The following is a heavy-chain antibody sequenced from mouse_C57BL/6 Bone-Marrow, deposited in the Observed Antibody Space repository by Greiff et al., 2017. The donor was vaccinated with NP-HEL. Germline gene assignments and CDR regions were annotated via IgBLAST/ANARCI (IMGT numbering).Heavy chain of an antibody. CDR3: TTDYDVSPWFAY. D-gene: IGHD2-4*01. Sequence: VHVKQSGAELVRPGASVKLSCTASGFNIKDYYMHWVKQRPEQGLEWIGRIDPEDGDTESAPKFQGKATMTADTSSNTAYLQLSSLTSEDTAVYYCTTDYDVSPWFAYWGQGTLVTVSA. CDR2: IDPEDGDT. CDR1: GFNIKDYY. V-gene: IGHV14-1*01. J-gene: IGHJ3*01.